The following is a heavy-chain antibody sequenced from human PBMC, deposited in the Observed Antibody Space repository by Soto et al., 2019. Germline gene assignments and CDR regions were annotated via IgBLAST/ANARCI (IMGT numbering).Heavy chain of an antibody. CDR3: SRPAEYYGSGSLDF. D-gene: IGHD3-10*01. CDR1: GFRFGDFA. CDR2: IRSKAYGGTS. J-gene: IGHJ4*02. Sequence: LRLSCTTSGFRFGDFAMSWVRQAPGKGLEWVGFIRSKAYGGTSQYAASVRGRFTISRDDSTSIAYLQMDSLKIDDTGVYYCSRPAEYYGSGSLDFWGQGTLVTVSS. V-gene: IGHV3-49*04.